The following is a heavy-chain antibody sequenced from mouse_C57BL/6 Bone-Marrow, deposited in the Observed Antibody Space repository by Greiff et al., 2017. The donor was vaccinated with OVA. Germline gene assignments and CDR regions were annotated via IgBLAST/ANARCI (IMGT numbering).Heavy chain of an antibody. CDR3: ARGIDGYSYDFDY. CDR2: IDPSDSYT. J-gene: IGHJ2*01. CDR1: GYTFTSYW. D-gene: IGHD2-3*01. V-gene: IGHV1-69*01. Sequence: QVQLQQPGAELVMPGASVKLSCKASGYTFTSYWMHWVKQRPGQGLEWIGEIDPSDSYTNYNPKFQGKSTLTVDKSSSTAYMQLSSLTSEDAAVYYCARGIDGYSYDFDYWGKGPTLTVSS.